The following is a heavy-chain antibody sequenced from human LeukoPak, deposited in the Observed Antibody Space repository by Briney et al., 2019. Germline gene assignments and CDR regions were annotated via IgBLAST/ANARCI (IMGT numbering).Heavy chain of an antibody. J-gene: IGHJ6*03. CDR1: GGTFSSYA. CDR3: ARDIVVVVADRLSYEGYMDV. CDR2: IIPIFGTA. V-gene: IGHV1-69*13. Sequence: SVKVSCKASGGTFSSYAISWVRQAPGQGLEWMGGIIPIFGTANYAQKFQGSVTITADESTSTAYMELSSLRSEDTAVYYCARDIVVVVADRLSYEGYMDVWGKGTTVTVSS. D-gene: IGHD2-15*01.